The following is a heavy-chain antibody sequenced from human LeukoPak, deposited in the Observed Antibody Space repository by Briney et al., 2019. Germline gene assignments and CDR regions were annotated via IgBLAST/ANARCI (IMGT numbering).Heavy chain of an antibody. Sequence: SKTLSLTCAVYGESLNSYYWSWFRHPPGEGLEWIGEIYESGTTKYNPSLKSRVAISMVPSKQQFSLILSSVTAADTAVYYCARGAWATRLASWGLGTPVIVSS. V-gene: IGHV4-34*01. CDR3: ARGAWATRLAS. D-gene: IGHD2-15*01. CDR1: GESLNSYY. J-gene: IGHJ4*02. CDR2: IYESGTT.